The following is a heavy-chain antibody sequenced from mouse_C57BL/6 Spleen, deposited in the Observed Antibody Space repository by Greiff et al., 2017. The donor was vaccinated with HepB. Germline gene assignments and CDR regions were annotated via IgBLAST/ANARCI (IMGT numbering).Heavy chain of an antibody. CDR3: ARRGIFITTVVVDY. D-gene: IGHD1-1*01. CDR1: GYTFTSYG. J-gene: IGHJ2*01. Sequence: VQLQQSGAELARPGASVKLSCKASGYTFTSYGISWVKQRTGQGLEWIGEIYPRSGNTYYNEKFKGKATLTADKSSSTAYMELRSLTSEDSAVYVCARRGIFITTVVVDYWGQGTTLTVSS. V-gene: IGHV1-81*01. CDR2: IYPRSGNT.